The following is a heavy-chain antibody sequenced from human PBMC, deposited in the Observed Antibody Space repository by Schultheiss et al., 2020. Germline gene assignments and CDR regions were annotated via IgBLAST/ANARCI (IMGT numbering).Heavy chain of an antibody. V-gene: IGHV4-38-2*02. J-gene: IGHJ3*02. CDR3: ARDPITGREKGAFDI. D-gene: IGHD1-20*01. Sequence: SETLSLTCTVSGYSISSGYYWSWIRQPPGKGLEWIGEINHSGSTNYNPSLKSRVTISVDTSKNQFSLKLSSVTAADTAVYYCARDPITGREKGAFDIWGQGTMVTVSS. CDR2: INHSGST. CDR1: GYSISSGYY.